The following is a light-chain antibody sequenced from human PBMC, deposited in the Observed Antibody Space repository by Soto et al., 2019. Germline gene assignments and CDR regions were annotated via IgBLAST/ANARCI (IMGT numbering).Light chain of an antibody. CDR2: GVS. CDR1: QSVSSN. V-gene: IGKV3D-15*01. J-gene: IGKJ1*01. Sequence: EIVITQSPSTLSVSPGERATLSCRASQSVSSNLAWYQQKPGQAPRLLIYGVSNRATGIPARFSGSGSGTDFTLTISSLEPEDFAVYYCQQYNNWPPAWTFGQGTKVDIK. CDR3: QQYNNWPPAWT.